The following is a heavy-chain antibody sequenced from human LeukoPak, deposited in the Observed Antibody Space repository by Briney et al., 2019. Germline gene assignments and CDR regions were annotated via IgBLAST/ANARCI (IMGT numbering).Heavy chain of an antibody. CDR1: GLTFGDYA. V-gene: IGHV3-49*04. D-gene: IGHD2-2*01. CDR2: IRSKAYGGTI. CDR3: SRDGHCTSSSCFPKNYYFYGMDV. J-gene: IGHJ6*02. Sequence: GGSLRLSCTASGLTFGDYAVSWVRQAPGKGLEWVGFIRSKAYGGTIEYAASVEGRFTISRDDSKSIAYLQMNSLKTEDTAVYYCSRDGHCTSSSCFPKNYYFYGMDVWGHGTTVTVSS.